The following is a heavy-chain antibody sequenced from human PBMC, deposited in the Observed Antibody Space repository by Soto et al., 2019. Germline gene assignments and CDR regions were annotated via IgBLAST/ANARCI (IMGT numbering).Heavy chain of an antibody. J-gene: IGHJ4*02. D-gene: IGHD2-15*01. CDR1: GFTFSSYS. V-gene: IGHV3-48*01. CDR2: ISSSSSTI. CDR3: ASRLVAATTHLDY. Sequence: GGSLRLSCAASGFTFSSYSMNWVRQAPGKGLEWVSYISSSSSTIYYADSVKGRFTISRDNAKNSLYLQMNSLRAEDTAVYYCASRLVAATTHLDYRGQGTLVTVSS.